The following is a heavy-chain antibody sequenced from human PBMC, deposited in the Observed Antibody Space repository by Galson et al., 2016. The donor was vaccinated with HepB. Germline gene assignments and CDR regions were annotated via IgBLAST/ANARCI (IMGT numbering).Heavy chain of an antibody. D-gene: IGHD1-26*01. CDR1: GFTFNNYG. CDR2: ISRSGDST. J-gene: IGHJ6*04. CDR3: VQGSTAPAV. V-gene: IGHV3-23*01. Sequence: SLRLSCAASGFTFNNYGITWVRQAPGKGLEVVSSISRSGDSTDYADSVKGRFTISRDNSKNTLSLQMNSLRVEDTAVYYCVQGSTAPAVWGKGTTVIVSS.